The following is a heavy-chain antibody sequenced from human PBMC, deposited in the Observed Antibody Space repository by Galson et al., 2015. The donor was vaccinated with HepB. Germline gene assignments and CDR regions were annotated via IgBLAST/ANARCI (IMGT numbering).Heavy chain of an antibody. J-gene: IGHJ6*03. V-gene: IGHV3-21*01. CDR3: ARDPDNWNAEVAAFLSGNHYYMDV. CDR2: ISSSSSYI. CDR1: GFTFSSDS. Sequence: SLRLSCAASGFTFSSDSMNWVRQAPGKGLEWVSSISSSSSYIYYADSVKGRFTISRDNAKNSLYLQMDSLRAEDTAVYYCARDPDNWNAEVAAFLSGNHYYMDVWGKGTTVTVSS. D-gene: IGHD1-1*01.